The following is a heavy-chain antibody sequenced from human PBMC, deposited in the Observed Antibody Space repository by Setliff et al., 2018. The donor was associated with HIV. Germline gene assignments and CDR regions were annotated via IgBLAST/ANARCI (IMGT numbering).Heavy chain of an antibody. CDR3: VKRVGNTGAGAFDI. Sequence: PGGSLRLSCSTSGFAFSTYSMYWIRQAPGKGLEWVSSINSANTNMYYTDSVKGRFTISRDASKNTLYLQMNSLRADDTALYYCVKRVGNTGAGAFDIWGLGTMVTVSS. CDR1: GFAFSTYS. V-gene: IGHV3-21*04. CDR2: INSANTNM. D-gene: IGHD2-8*02. J-gene: IGHJ3*02.